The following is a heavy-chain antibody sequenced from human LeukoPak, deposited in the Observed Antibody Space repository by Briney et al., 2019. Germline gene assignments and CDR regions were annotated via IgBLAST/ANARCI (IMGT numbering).Heavy chain of an antibody. D-gene: IGHD2-2*01. CDR2: IIPIFGTA. Sequence: SVKVSCKASGGTFSSYAISWVRQAPGQGLEWMGGIIPIFGTANYAQKFQGRVTITADESTSTAYMELSSLRSEDTAVYYCASYCSITSCYYYYGMDVWGQGTTATVSS. J-gene: IGHJ6*02. V-gene: IGHV1-69*13. CDR3: ASYCSITSCYYYYGMDV. CDR1: GGTFSSYA.